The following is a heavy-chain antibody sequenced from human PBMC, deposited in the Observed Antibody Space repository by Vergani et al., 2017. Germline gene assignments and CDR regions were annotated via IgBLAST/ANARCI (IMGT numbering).Heavy chain of an antibody. J-gene: IGHJ5*02. V-gene: IGHV4-61*02. CDR1: GASISSGNYY. CDR2: IYSSGST. D-gene: IGHD3/OR15-3a*01. CDR3: ARGETRTDWFDP. Sequence: QVQLQESGPGLLKPSQTLSLTCSVAGASISSGNYYWNWIRQPAGKGLEWMGRIYSSGSTSYNPSIKSRITMSLDTSKNQFSLSLSSVTAADTAVYYCARGETRTDWFDPWGQGTLVTVSS.